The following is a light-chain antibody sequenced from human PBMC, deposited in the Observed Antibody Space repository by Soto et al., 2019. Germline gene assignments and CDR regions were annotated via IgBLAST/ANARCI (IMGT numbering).Light chain of an antibody. Sequence: QSALTQPASGTGSPGQASSISYTRTGGDIGNYNLVSWYRQNPGEAPKLIIYEVNKRPSGISSRLSGSKSGYTAFLTISGLQAEDEADYHCCSYAGSHSYIFGSGTKVTVL. V-gene: IGLV2-23*02. CDR1: GGDIGNYNL. CDR2: EVN. J-gene: IGLJ1*01. CDR3: CSYAGSHSYI.